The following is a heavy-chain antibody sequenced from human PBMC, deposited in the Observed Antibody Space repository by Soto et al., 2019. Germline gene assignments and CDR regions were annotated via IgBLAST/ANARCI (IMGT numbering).Heavy chain of an antibody. D-gene: IGHD3-9*01. Sequence: ASVKVSCKASGYTFTSYGISWVRQAPGQGLEWMGWISAYNGNTNYAQKLQGRVTMATDTSTSTAYMELRSLRSDDTAVYYCARHLLRYFVWLPALTSYYFYTDVWREGPPVTVPS. CDR1: GYTFTSYG. CDR2: ISAYNGNT. CDR3: ARHLLRYFVWLPALTSYYFYTDV. J-gene: IGHJ6*03. V-gene: IGHV1-18*01.